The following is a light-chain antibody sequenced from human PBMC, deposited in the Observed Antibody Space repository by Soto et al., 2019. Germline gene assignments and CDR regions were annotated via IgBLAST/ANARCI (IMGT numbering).Light chain of an antibody. CDR2: DAS. CDR3: QQYASSPLT. J-gene: IGKJ4*01. CDR1: QSVSSSY. Sequence: EIELTQSPCTLSLSPGERATLSCRASQSVSSSYLAWYQQKPGQAPRLLIYDASSRATGIPDRFSGSGSGTDFTLTISRLQPEDFAVYYCQQYASSPLTFGGGTKVELK. V-gene: IGKV3-20*01.